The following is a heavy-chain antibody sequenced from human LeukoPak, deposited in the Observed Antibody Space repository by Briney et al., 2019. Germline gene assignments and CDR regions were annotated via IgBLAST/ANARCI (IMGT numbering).Heavy chain of an antibody. Sequence: PGRSLRLSCAAFGFTFSSYAMHWVRQAPGKGLEWVAVISYDGSNKYYADSVKGRFTISRDNSKNTLYLQMNSLRAEDTAVYYCARDSLGYSYGLSAFDIWGQGTMVTVSS. CDR1: GFTFSSYA. CDR3: ARDSLGYSYGLSAFDI. V-gene: IGHV3-30-3*01. D-gene: IGHD5-18*01. J-gene: IGHJ3*02. CDR2: ISYDGSNK.